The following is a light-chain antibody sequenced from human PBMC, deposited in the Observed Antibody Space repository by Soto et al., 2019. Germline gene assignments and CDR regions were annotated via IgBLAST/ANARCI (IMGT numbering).Light chain of an antibody. CDR2: GNS. Sequence: QSVLTQPPLVSGAPGQRVTISCTGSSSNIGAGYDVHWYQQLPGTAPKLLIYGNSNRPSGVPDRFSGSKSGTSASLAITGLEAEDEADDYCQSYDSSLSGFVVFGGGTKLPVL. V-gene: IGLV1-40*01. J-gene: IGLJ2*01. CDR1: SSNIGAGYD. CDR3: QSYDSSLSGFVV.